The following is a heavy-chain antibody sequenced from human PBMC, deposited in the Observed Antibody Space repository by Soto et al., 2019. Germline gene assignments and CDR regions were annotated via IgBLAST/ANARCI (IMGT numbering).Heavy chain of an antibody. Sequence: KSSETLSLTCTVSGGSISSYYWSWIRQPPGKGLEWIGYIYYSGSTNYNPSLKSRVTISVDTSKNQFSLKLSSVTVADTAVYYCARGLYYSSGWYGIDYWGQGTLVTVSS. V-gene: IGHV4-59*01. CDR2: IYYSGST. CDR3: ARGLYYSSGWYGIDY. D-gene: IGHD6-19*01. J-gene: IGHJ4*02. CDR1: GGSISSYY.